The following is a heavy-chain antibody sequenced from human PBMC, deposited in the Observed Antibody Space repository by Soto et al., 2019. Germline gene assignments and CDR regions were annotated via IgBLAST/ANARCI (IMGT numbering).Heavy chain of an antibody. V-gene: IGHV4-59*08. CDR2: IYYSGST. CDR1: GGSISSYY. CDR3: ARYLGAPRDYFDY. J-gene: IGHJ4*02. D-gene: IGHD1-26*01. Sequence: PSETLSLTCTVSGGSISSYYWSWIRQPPGKGLEWIGYIYYSGSTNYNPSLKSRVTISVDTSKNQFSLKLSSVTAADTAVYYCARYLGAPRDYFDYWGQGTLVTVSS.